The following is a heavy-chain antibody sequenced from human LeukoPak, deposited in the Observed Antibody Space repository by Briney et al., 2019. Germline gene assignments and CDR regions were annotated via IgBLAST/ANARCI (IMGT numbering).Heavy chain of an antibody. D-gene: IGHD1-26*01. CDR2: IYENGRT. J-gene: IGHJ4*02. V-gene: IGHV4-59*01. Sequence: SETLSLTCTVSGGSIGNFFWSWIRQSPGEGLEWIGFIYENGRTSYNPSLKSRVTISVNMSKNQFSLRLTSMTAADTAVYYCARDWELGHWGRGILVTVTS. CDR1: GGSIGNFF. CDR3: ARDWELGH.